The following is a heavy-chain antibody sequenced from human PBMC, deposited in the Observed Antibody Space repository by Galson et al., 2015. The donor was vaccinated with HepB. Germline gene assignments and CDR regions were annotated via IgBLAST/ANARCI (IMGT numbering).Heavy chain of an antibody. CDR3: AKEGSPSHYNNAMDV. V-gene: IGHV3-30*18. CDR2: ISYDGSNK. J-gene: IGHJ6*02. Sequence: SLRLSCAASGFIFSNYGIHWVRQAPGKGLQWVALISYDGSNKYYADSVRGRFTISRDNSKNTLYLQMSSLRAEDAAVYYCAKEGSPSHYNNAMDVWGQGTTVTVSS. CDR1: GFIFSNYG. D-gene: IGHD3-9*01.